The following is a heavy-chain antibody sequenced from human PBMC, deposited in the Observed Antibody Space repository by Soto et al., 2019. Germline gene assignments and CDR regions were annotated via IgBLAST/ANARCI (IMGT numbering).Heavy chain of an antibody. V-gene: IGHV3-21*01. CDR3: GRELANSSSWIDYYDGMDV. Sequence: GGSLRLSCAASGFTFSSYSMNWVRQAPGKGLEWVSSISSSSSYIYYADSVKGRFTISRDNAKNSLYLQMNSLRAEDTAVYYCGRELANSSSWIDYYDGMDVWGQGTTVTVSS. D-gene: IGHD6-13*01. CDR2: ISSSSSYI. CDR1: GFTFSSYS. J-gene: IGHJ6*02.